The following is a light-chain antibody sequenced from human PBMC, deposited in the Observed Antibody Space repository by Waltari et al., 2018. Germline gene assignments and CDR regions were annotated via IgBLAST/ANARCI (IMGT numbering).Light chain of an antibody. Sequence: DIVMTPSPDSLAVSLGERATINCKSSQNVLYSSNNKNYLAWYQQKPGQPPKLLIYWASTRESGVPDRFSGSGSGTDFTLTISRLQAEDVAVYYCQQYYSFPVTFGGGTKVEIK. CDR3: QQYYSFPVT. V-gene: IGKV4-1*01. CDR2: WAS. CDR1: QNVLYSSNNKNY. J-gene: IGKJ4*01.